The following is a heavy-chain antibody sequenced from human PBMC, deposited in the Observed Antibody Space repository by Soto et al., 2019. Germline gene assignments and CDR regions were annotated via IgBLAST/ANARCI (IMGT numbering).Heavy chain of an antibody. D-gene: IGHD3-10*01. CDR3: AKEVSGSGSYNISGMDV. Sequence: PGGSLRLSCAASGFTFSSYGMHWVRQAPGKGLEWVAVISYDGSNKYYADSVKGRFTISRDNSKNTLYLQMNSLRAEDTAVYYCAKEVSGSGSYNISGMDVWGQGTTVTVSS. V-gene: IGHV3-30*18. CDR2: ISYDGSNK. CDR1: GFTFSSYG. J-gene: IGHJ6*02.